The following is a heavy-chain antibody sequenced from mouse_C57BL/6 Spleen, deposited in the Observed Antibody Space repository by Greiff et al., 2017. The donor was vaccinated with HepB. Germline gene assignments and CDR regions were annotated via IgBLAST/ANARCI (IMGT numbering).Heavy chain of an antibody. CDR2: IYPGSGST. Sequence: QVQLQQPGAELVKPGASVKMSCKASGYTFTSYWITWVKQRPGQGLEWIGDIYPGSGSTNYNEKFKSKATLTVDTSASTAYMQLSSLTSEDSAVYYCARAGTAWFAYWGQVTLVTVSA. J-gene: IGHJ3*01. CDR1: GYTFTSYW. D-gene: IGHD4-1*01. CDR3: ARAGTAWFAY. V-gene: IGHV1-55*01.